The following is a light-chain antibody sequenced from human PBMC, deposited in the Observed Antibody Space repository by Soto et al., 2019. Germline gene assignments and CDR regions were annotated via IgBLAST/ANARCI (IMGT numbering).Light chain of an antibody. CDR3: QQYGSSPP. J-gene: IGKJ3*01. Sequence: ESVLTQSPGTLSLSPGERATLSCRASQSVSRSYLAWYQQKPGQAPRLLIYGASSRATGIPDRFSGSGSGTDFTLTISRLELEDFAVYYCQQYGSSPPFGPGTKVDIK. CDR2: GAS. CDR1: QSVSRSY. V-gene: IGKV3-20*01.